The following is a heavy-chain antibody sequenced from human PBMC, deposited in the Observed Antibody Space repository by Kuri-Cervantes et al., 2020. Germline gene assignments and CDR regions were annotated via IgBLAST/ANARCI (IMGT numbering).Heavy chain of an antibody. D-gene: IGHD6-6*01. Sequence: GESLKISCAASGFTFSIYWMHWVRQAPGKGLEWVSAISGSGGSTYYADSVKGRFTISRDNSKNTLYLQMNSLRAEDTAVYYCAKGSIAYYYYYMDVWGKGTTVTVSS. CDR1: GFTFSIYW. J-gene: IGHJ6*03. CDR3: AKGSIAYYYYYMDV. CDR2: ISGSGGST. V-gene: IGHV3-23*01.